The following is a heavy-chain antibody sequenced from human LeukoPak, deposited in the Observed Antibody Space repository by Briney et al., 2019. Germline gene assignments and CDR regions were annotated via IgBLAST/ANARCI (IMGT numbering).Heavy chain of an antibody. CDR3: ASTYDRSGYPDAFDI. V-gene: IGHV3-11*04. CDR1: GFTVSSNY. Sequence: GGSLRLSCAASGFTVSSNYMSWVRQAPGKGLEWVSYISSSGSTIYYADSVKGRFTISRDNAKNSLYLQMNRLRAEDTALYYCASTYDRSGYPDAFDIWGQGTMVTVSS. J-gene: IGHJ3*02. CDR2: ISSSGSTI. D-gene: IGHD3-22*01.